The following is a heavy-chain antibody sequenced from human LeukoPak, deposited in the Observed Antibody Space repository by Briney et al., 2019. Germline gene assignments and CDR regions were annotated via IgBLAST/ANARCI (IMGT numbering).Heavy chain of an antibody. CDR2: ISYDGSNK. CDR1: GFTFSSYG. Sequence: PGGSLRLSCAASGFTFSSYGMHWVRQAPGKGLEWVAVISYDGSNKYYADSVKGRFTISRDNSKNTLYLQMNSLRAEDTAVYYCARDHYYDSSGYVGAFDIWGQGTMVTVSS. D-gene: IGHD3-22*01. V-gene: IGHV3-30*03. J-gene: IGHJ3*02. CDR3: ARDHYYDSSGYVGAFDI.